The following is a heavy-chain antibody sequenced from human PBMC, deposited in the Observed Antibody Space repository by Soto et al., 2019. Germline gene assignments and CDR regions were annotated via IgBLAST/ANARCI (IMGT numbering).Heavy chain of an antibody. CDR1: GGTFSSYA. CDR3: AREMLTYSSSWYNAGDYYYGMDV. D-gene: IGHD6-13*01. Sequence: QVQLVQSGAEEKKPGSSVKVSCKASGGTFSSYAISWVRQAPGQGLEWMGGIIPIFGTANYAQKFQGRVTITADESTSTAYMELSSLRSEDTAVYYCAREMLTYSSSWYNAGDYYYGMDVWGQGTTVTVSS. J-gene: IGHJ6*02. CDR2: IIPIFGTA. V-gene: IGHV1-69*01.